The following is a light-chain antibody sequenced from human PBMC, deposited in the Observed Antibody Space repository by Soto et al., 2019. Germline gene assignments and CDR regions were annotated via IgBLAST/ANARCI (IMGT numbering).Light chain of an antibody. J-gene: IGLJ1*01. CDR2: QDS. Sequence: SYELTQPPSVSVSPGQTASITCSGDKLGNKYACWYQQKPGQSPVLVIYQDSKRPSGIPDRFSGSNSGNTATLTISGNQAFDEADYYCQAWDSSTGVFGTGTKLTVL. CDR3: QAWDSSTGV. V-gene: IGLV3-1*01. CDR1: KLGNKY.